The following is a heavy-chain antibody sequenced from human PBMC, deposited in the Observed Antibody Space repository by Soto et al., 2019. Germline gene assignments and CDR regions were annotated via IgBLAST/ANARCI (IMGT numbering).Heavy chain of an antibody. CDR2: ISGSGGST. CDR1: GFTFSSYA. CDR3: AKVGPYDFWSGYPYYYYYGMDV. D-gene: IGHD3-3*01. J-gene: IGHJ6*02. Sequence: GGSLRLSCAASGFTFSSYAMSWVRQAPGKGLEWVSAISGSGGSTYYADSVKGRFTISRDNSKNTLYLQMNSLRAEDTAVYYCAKVGPYDFWSGYPYYYYYGMDVWGQGTTVTSP. V-gene: IGHV3-23*01.